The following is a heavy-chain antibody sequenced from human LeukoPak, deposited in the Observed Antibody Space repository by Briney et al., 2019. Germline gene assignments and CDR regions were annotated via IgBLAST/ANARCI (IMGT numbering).Heavy chain of an antibody. CDR1: GYSFTSDW. J-gene: IGHJ6*03. V-gene: IGHV5-51*01. Sequence: PGESLKISCKGSGYSFTSDWIAWVGQMPGKGLDWMGIIYPGDSDTRYSPSFQGPVTISSDKSISTAYLQRSSLKASDTAMYYCARHNAVVGGFLFGDYYYYYMDVWGKGTTVTVSS. CDR2: IYPGDSDT. CDR3: ARHNAVVGGFLFGDYYYYYMDV. D-gene: IGHD2-15*01.